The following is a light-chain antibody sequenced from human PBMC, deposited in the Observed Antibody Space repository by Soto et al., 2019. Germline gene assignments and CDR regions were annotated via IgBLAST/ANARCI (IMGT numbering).Light chain of an antibody. CDR2: EVS. Sequence: QSVLTQPPSASGSPGQPVTISCTGTSSDVGGYDYVSWYQQYPGKAPKLLIYEVSKRPSGVPDRFYGSKSGNKASLTISGLQAEDEADYYCSSYTSSSTFYVFGTGTKVTLL. J-gene: IGLJ1*01. V-gene: IGLV2-8*01. CDR3: SSYTSSSTFYV. CDR1: SSDVGGYDY.